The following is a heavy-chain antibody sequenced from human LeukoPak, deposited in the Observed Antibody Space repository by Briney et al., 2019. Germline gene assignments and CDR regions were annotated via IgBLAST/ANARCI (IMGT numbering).Heavy chain of an antibody. CDR2: ISYDGSNK. D-gene: IGHD3-3*01. V-gene: IGHV3-30-3*01. CDR3: ARVTLRFRVYNWFDP. J-gene: IGHJ5*02. CDR1: GFTFSSYA. Sequence: GGSLRLSCAAPGFTFSSYAMHWVRQAPGKGLEWVAVISYDGSNKYYADSVKGRFTISRDNSKNTLYLQMNSLRAEDTAVYYCARVTLRFRVYNWFDPWGQGTLVTVSS.